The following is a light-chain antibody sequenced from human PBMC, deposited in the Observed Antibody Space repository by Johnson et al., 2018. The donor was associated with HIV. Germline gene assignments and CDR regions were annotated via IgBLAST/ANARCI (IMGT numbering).Light chain of an antibody. CDR2: DNN. CDR3: GTWASSLSAVV. Sequence: QSVLTQPPSVSAAPGQKVTISCSGSSSNIGNNYVSWYQQLPGTAPKLLIYDNNKRPSGIPDRFSGSKSGTSATLGITGLQTGDEADYYCGTWASSLSAVVFGTGTKVTVL. CDR1: SSNIGNNY. V-gene: IGLV1-51*01. J-gene: IGLJ1*01.